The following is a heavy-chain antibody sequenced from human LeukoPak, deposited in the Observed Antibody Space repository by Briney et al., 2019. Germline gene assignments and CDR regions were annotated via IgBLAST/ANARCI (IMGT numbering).Heavy chain of an antibody. CDR2: ISYDGSNK. D-gene: IGHD6-13*01. Sequence: GGSLRLSCAASGFTFSSYAMHWVRQAPGKGLEWVAVISYDGSNKYYADSVKGRFTISRDNSKNTLYLQMNSLRAEDTAVYYCARDSRSSSWFDDFDYWGQGTLVTVSS. J-gene: IGHJ4*02. CDR3: ARDSRSSSWFDDFDY. CDR1: GFTFSSYA. V-gene: IGHV3-30*04.